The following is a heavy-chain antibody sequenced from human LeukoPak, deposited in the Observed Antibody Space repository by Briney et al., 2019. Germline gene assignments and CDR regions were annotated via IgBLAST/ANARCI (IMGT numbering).Heavy chain of an antibody. CDR3: ARVYRGYYDSSGSP. J-gene: IGHJ5*02. D-gene: IGHD3-22*01. CDR1: GYTFTGYY. CDR2: INPNSGGT. Sequence: ASVKVSCKASGYTFTGYYMHWVRQAPGQGLEWMGWINPNSGGTNYAQKFQGRVTMTRDTSISTAYMELSRLRADDTAVYYCARVYRGYYDSSGSPWGQGTLVTVSS. V-gene: IGHV1-2*02.